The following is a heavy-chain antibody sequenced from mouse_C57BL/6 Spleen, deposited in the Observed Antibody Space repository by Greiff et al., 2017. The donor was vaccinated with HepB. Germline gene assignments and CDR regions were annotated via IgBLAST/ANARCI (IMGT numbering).Heavy chain of an antibody. J-gene: IGHJ4*01. D-gene: IGHD2-1*01. CDR1: GFTFSDYG. CDR3: ASGDGNYGYYAMDY. Sequence: EVKLMESGGGLVKPGGSLKLSCAASGFTFSDYGMHWVRQAPEKGLEWVAYISSGSSTIYYADTVKGRFTISRDNAKNTLFLQMTSLRSEDTAMYYCASGDGNYGYYAMDYWGQGTSVTISS. V-gene: IGHV5-17*01. CDR2: ISSGSSTI.